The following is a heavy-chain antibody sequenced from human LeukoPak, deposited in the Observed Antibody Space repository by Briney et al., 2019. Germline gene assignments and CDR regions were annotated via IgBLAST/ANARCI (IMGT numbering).Heavy chain of an antibody. CDR1: GGTFSSYA. D-gene: IGHD3-10*01. J-gene: IGHJ3*02. CDR2: MNPNSGNT. CDR3: ARGLANYYGSGGLDAFDI. V-gene: IGHV1-8*02. Sequence: GASVKVSCKASGGTFSSYAFSWVRQAPGQGLEWMGWMNPNSGNTGYAQKFQGRVTMTRNTSISTAYMELSSLRSEDTAVYYCARGLANYYGSGGLDAFDIWGQGTMVTVSS.